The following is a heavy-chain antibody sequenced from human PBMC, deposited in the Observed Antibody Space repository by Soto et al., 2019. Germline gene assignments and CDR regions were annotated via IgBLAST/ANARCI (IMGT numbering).Heavy chain of an antibody. Sequence: GGSLRLSCAASGFTFDDYTMHWVRQAPGKGLEWVSLISWDGGSTYYADSVKGRFTISRDNSKNSLYRQMNSLRTEDSALYYCAKDLGGGWYFDYWGQGTLVTVSS. CDR1: GFTFDDYT. V-gene: IGHV3-43*01. CDR3: AKDLGGGWYFDY. D-gene: IGHD6-19*01. CDR2: ISWDGGST. J-gene: IGHJ4*02.